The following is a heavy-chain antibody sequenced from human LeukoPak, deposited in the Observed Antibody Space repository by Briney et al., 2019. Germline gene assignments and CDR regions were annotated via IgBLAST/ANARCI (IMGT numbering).Heavy chain of an antibody. CDR2: ISYDGSNK. CDR3: ARDRRDYYDSSGYFDY. J-gene: IGHJ4*02. CDR1: GFTFSSYA. D-gene: IGHD3-22*01. Sequence: PGRSLRLSCAASGFTFSSYAMHWVRQAPGKGLEWVAVISYDGSNKYYADSVKGRFTISRDNSKNTLYLQMNSLRAEDTAVYYCARDRRDYYDSSGYFDYWGQGTLVTLSS. V-gene: IGHV3-30*04.